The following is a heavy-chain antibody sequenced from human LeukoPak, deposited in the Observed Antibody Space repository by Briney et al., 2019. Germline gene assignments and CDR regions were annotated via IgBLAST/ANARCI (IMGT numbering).Heavy chain of an antibody. CDR3: AREGQLEPRRVGYYYYYYGMDV. CDR2: ISAYNGNT. Sequence: GASVKVSCKASGYIFTSYGVSWVRQAPGQGLEWMGWISAYNGNTNYAQKLQGRVTMTTDTSTSTAYMELRSLRSDDTAVYYCAREGQLEPRRVGYYYYYYGMDVWGQGTTVTVSS. J-gene: IGHJ6*02. V-gene: IGHV1-18*01. CDR1: GYIFTSYG. D-gene: IGHD1-1*01.